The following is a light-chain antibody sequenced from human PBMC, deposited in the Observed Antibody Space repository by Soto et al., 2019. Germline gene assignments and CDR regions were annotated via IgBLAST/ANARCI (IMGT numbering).Light chain of an antibody. CDR2: SHN. Sequence: QSALTQPPSASGTPGQRVTISCSGSSSNIGSNTVNWYQQLPGTAPKLLIYSHNQRPSGVPDRFSGSKSGTSASLAISGLQSEDEADYYCAARDDSLNGYVFGTGTKLTVL. V-gene: IGLV1-44*01. CDR1: SSNIGSNT. CDR3: AARDDSLNGYV. J-gene: IGLJ1*01.